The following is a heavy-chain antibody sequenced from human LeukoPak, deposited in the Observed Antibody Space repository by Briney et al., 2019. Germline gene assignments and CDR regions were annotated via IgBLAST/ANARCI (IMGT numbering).Heavy chain of an antibody. V-gene: IGHV4-59*01. CDR3: ARAVYGGIVLMWRFDP. D-gene: IGHD2-8*01. J-gene: IGHJ5*02. Sequence: PSETLSLTCTVSGGSISSYYWSWIWQPPGKGLEWIGYIYYSGSTNYNPSLKSRVTISVDTSKNQFSLKLSSVTAADTAVYYCARAVYGGIVLMWRFDPWGQGTLVTVSS. CDR1: GGSISSYY. CDR2: IYYSGST.